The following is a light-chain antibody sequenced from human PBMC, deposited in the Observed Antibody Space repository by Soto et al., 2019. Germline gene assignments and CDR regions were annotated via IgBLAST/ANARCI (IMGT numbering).Light chain of an antibody. CDR3: QQYISSPLT. J-gene: IGKJ1*01. Sequence: EIVLPQSPGTLSLSPGERATPSCRASQTVSKNSLAWYQQKPGQAPRLVIYGASNRATGIPDRFSASGSGTDFTLTISRLEPEDFAVYYCQQYISSPLTFGQGTKVEIK. V-gene: IGKV3-20*01. CDR1: QTVSKNS. CDR2: GAS.